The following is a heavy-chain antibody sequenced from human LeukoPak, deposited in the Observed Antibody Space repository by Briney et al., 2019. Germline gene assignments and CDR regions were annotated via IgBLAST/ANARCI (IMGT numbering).Heavy chain of an antibody. D-gene: IGHD3-22*01. CDR2: INPNSGGT. J-gene: IGHJ3*02. V-gene: IGHV1-2*02. Sequence: ASLKVSCKASGYTFTGYYMHWVRQAPGQGLEWMGWINPNSGGTNYAQKFQGRVTMTRDTSISTAYMELSRLRSEDTAVYYCARVKSYYYDTSDKDAFDIWGQGTMVTVSS. CDR1: GYTFTGYY. CDR3: ARVKSYYYDTSDKDAFDI.